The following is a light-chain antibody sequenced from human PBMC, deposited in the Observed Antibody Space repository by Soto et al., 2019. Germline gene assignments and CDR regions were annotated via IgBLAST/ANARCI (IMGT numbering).Light chain of an antibody. CDR2: KAS. CDR1: QTIRSW. J-gene: IGKJ1*01. Sequence: DIQMTQSPSTLSASVGDRVTITCRASQTIRSWLAWYQQKPGKAPKLLIYKASTLESVVPSRFSGSGSETEFTLTISSLQPDDFETYYCQQYNNYWTFGQGTKVEIK. CDR3: QQYNNYWT. V-gene: IGKV1-5*03.